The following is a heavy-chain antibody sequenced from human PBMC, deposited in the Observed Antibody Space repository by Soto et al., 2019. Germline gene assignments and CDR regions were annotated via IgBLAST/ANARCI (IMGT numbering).Heavy chain of an antibody. Sequence: GASVKVSCNASGYTCTSYDINWVRQATGQGLEWMGWMNPNSGNTGYAQKFQGRVTMTRNTSISTAYMELSSLRSEDTAVYYCARAQPLPYYDFWSGYFVRYYYYYMDVWGKGTTVTVSS. V-gene: IGHV1-8*01. J-gene: IGHJ6*03. CDR1: GYTCTSYD. CDR2: MNPNSGNT. D-gene: IGHD3-3*01. CDR3: ARAQPLPYYDFWSGYFVRYYYYYMDV.